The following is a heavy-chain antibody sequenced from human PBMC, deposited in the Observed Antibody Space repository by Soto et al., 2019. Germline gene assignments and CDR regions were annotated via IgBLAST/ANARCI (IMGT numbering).Heavy chain of an antibody. CDR2: ISSSGTTE. CDR3: ARGGPLDS. CDR1: GFTFAHHE. Sequence: GGSLRLSCAVSGFTFAHHEMSWVRQAPGKGLEWLSGISSSGTTEFYADSVKGRFTISRDNANKLLYLQLNSLRAEDTAVYFCARGGPLDSWGQGTLVTVS. J-gene: IGHJ4*02. V-gene: IGHV3-48*03.